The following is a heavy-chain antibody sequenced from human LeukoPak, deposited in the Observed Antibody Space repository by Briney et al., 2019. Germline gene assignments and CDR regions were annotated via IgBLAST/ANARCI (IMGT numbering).Heavy chain of an antibody. CDR2: SNPSGGST. CDR1: GYTFTSYY. V-gene: IGHV1-46*01. CDR3: ASLPAAGTLEHYYGMDV. J-gene: IGHJ6*02. Sequence: ASVKVSCKASGYTFTSYYMHGVRQAPGQGLEGMGISNPSGGSTSYAQKFQGRVTMTRDTSTSTGYMELSSLRSEDTAVYSCASLPAAGTLEHYYGMDVWGQGTTVTVSS. D-gene: IGHD6-13*01.